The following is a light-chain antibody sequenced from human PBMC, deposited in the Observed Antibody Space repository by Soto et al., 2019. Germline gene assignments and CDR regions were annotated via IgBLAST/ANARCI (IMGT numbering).Light chain of an antibody. CDR1: QGIGNS. CDR2: AAS. V-gene: IGKV1-27*01. CDR3: QKYNSAPPT. J-gene: IGKJ1*01. Sequence: DIQMTQSPSSLSASVGDRVTITCRASQGIGNSLAWYQQQPGKVPKLLIYAASTLQSGVPSRFSGSGSGTDFTLTISSLQPEDVATYYCQKYNSAPPTFGKGTKVDIK.